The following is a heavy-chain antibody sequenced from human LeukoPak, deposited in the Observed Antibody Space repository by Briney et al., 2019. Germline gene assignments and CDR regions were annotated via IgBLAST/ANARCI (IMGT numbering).Heavy chain of an antibody. Sequence: SETLSLTCTVSGGSISTSYYWGWIRQPPGKGLEWIGSIYYSGSTYYNPSLRSRVTISVDTSKNQFSLRLNSVTAADTAVYYCARRGGTYLDYWGQGTLVTVSS. J-gene: IGHJ4*02. D-gene: IGHD1-26*01. CDR1: GGSISTSYY. CDR3: ARRGGTYLDY. V-gene: IGHV4-39*01. CDR2: IYYSGST.